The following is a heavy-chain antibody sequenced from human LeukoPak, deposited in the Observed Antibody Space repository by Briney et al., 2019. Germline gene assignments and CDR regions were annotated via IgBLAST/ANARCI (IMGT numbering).Heavy chain of an antibody. J-gene: IGHJ4*02. V-gene: IGHV4-39*01. Sequence: SETLSLTCTVSGGSISSSSYYWGWIRQPPGKGLVWIGSIHYSGSTYYNPSLKSPVTMSVDKSKNQFSLKISSVTAADTAVYYCARIGDSDYWGQGSLVTVSS. CDR3: ARIGDSDY. CDR2: IHYSGST. CDR1: GGSISSSSYY. D-gene: IGHD2-15*01.